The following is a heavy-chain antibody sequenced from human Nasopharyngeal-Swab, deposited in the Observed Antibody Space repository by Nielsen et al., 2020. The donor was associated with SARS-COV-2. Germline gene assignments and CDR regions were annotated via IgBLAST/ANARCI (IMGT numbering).Heavy chain of an antibody. J-gene: IGHJ4*02. CDR3: ARDLSSIAVAGN. D-gene: IGHD6-19*01. CDR2: ISSSSSYI. V-gene: IGHV3-21*04. Sequence: WIRQPPGKGLEWVSSISSSSSYIYYADSVKGRFTISRDNAKNSLYLQMNSLRSDDTAVYYCARDLSSIAVAGNWGQGTLVTVSS.